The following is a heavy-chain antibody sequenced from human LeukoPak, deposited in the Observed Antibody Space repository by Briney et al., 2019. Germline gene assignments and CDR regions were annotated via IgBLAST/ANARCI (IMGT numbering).Heavy chain of an antibody. CDR1: GFTFSDYY. Sequence: GGSLRLSCAASGFTFSDYYMSWIRQAPRKGLEWVSYISSSGSTIYYADSVKGRFTISRDNAKKSLYLQMNSLRAEDTAVYYCARDLPQTTPGFDPWGQGTLVTVSS. J-gene: IGHJ5*02. D-gene: IGHD4-11*01. CDR2: ISSSGSTI. CDR3: ARDLPQTTPGFDP. V-gene: IGHV3-11*01.